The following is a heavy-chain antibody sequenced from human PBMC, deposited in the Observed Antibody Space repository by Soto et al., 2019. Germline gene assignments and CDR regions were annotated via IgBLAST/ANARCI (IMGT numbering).Heavy chain of an antibody. J-gene: IGHJ5*02. Sequence: QVEPQESGPGIVKPSQTLSLTWNVPGASMSRGGYYWTRIRPSPGKRLGLFGYIYYSGGTYSNPSLGIRVAISLASSRSQFSLTLHSVTAADTAISCCARDRHNTFCDPWGQGTLVTVSS. D-gene: IGHD1-1*01. CDR2: IYYSGGT. CDR3: ARDRHNTFCDP. CDR1: GASMSRGGYY. V-gene: IGHV4-31*02.